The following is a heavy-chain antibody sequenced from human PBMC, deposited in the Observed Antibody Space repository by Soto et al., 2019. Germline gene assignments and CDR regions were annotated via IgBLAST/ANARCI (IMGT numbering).Heavy chain of an antibody. CDR1: GYSFTSYW. CDR3: ARQSQGCISTSCYQRFTWFDP. V-gene: IGHV5-51*01. Sequence: PGESLKISCKGSGYSFTSYWIGWVRQMPGKGLEWMGIIYPGDSDTRYSPSFQGQVTISADKSISTAYLQWSSLKASDTAMYYCARQSQGCISTSCYQRFTWFDPWGQGTLVTVSS. D-gene: IGHD2-2*01. CDR2: IYPGDSDT. J-gene: IGHJ5*02.